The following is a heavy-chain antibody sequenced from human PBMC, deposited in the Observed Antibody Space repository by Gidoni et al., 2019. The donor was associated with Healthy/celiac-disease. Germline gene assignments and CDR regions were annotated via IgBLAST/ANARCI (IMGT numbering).Heavy chain of an antibody. V-gene: IGHV3-9*01. Sequence: EGQLVESGGGMVQPGRSRRLSCAASGVTFEDYAMHWVRQAPGKGLEWFSGISWNSGSICYADSVEGRFTISRDNAKNSLYLQMNSLRAEDTALYYCAKDIGMGIAVAGPIYYYYYGMDVWGQGPTVTVSS. D-gene: IGHD6-19*01. J-gene: IGHJ6*02. CDR3: AKDIGMGIAVAGPIYYYYYGMDV. CDR2: ISWNSGSI. CDR1: GVTFEDYA.